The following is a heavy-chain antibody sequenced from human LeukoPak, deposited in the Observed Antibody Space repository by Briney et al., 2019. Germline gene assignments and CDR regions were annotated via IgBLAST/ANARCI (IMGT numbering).Heavy chain of an antibody. J-gene: IGHJ4*02. V-gene: IGHV3-74*01. Sequence: GGSLRLSCAASGFTFSSYWMHWVRQAPGKGLVWDSRINSDGSSTSYADSVRGRFTISRDNAKNSLYLQMNSLRAEDTAVYYCARDYGEYYYDSSGYYGGFDYWGQGTLVTVSS. CDR3: ARDYGEYYYDSSGYYGGFDY. CDR1: GFTFSSYW. D-gene: IGHD3-22*01. CDR2: INSDGSST.